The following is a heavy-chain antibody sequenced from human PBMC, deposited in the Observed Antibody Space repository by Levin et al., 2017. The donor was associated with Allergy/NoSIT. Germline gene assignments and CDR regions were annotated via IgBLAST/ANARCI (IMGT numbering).Heavy chain of an antibody. D-gene: IGHD4-11*01. CDR2: ISSSGGGT. CDR1: GFTFSSYA. Sequence: GESLKISCAASGFTFSSYAMNWVRQAPGKGLEWVSAISSSGGGTYYADSVKGRFTISRDNSKNTLYLQMNSLRAEDTAVYYCAKENNNYLPFDYWGQGTLVTVSS. CDR3: AKENNNYLPFDY. J-gene: IGHJ4*02. V-gene: IGHV3-23*01.